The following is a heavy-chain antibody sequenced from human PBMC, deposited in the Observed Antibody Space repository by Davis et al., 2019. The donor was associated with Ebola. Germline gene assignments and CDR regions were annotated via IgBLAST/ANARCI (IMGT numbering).Heavy chain of an antibody. CDR2: IKEDGTER. Sequence: PSETLSLTCAASGFTVNSYWMSWVRRAPGKGLEWVANIKEDGTERDYGHSVKGRFTISRDDATNSLYLQMNNLRAEDTAVYYCARDVYWGQGILVTVSS. J-gene: IGHJ4*02. CDR1: GFTVNSYW. CDR3: ARDVY. V-gene: IGHV3-7*01.